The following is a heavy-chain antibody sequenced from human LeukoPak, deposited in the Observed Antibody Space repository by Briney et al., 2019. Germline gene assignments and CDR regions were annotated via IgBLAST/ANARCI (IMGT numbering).Heavy chain of an antibody. J-gene: IGHJ6*02. CDR2: ISYDGSNK. V-gene: IGHV3-30-3*01. CDR3: ARVIGYCSGGSCYDYYYYGMDV. D-gene: IGHD2-15*01. CDR1: GFTFSSYA. Sequence: GGSLRLSCAASGFTFSSYAMHWVRQAPGKGLERVAVISYDGSNKYYADSVKGRFTISRDNSKNTLYLQMNSLRAEDTAVYYCARVIGYCSGGSCYDYYYYGMDVWGQGTTVTVSS.